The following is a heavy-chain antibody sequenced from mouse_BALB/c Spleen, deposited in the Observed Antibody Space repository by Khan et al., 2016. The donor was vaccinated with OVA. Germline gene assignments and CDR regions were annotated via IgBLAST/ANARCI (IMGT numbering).Heavy chain of an antibody. CDR3: ARGASYWYFDF. V-gene: IGHV9-1*02. D-gene: IGHD6-1*01. CDR1: GYTFTNFG. CDR2: INTYTGES. J-gene: IGHJ1*01. Sequence: QIQLVQSGPELKKPGETVKISCKASGYTFTNFGMNWVKQAPGKGLKWMGWINTYTGESTYADDFKGRFAFSLETSASTAYLQINNLKNEDMATYFCARGASYWYFDFWGAGTTVTVSS.